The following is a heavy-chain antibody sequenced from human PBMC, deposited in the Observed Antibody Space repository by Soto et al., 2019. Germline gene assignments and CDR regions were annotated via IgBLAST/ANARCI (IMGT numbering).Heavy chain of an antibody. V-gene: IGHV4-59*01. CDR1: GGSISSYY. CDR2: IYYSGST. Sequence: SETLSLTCTVSGGSISSYYWSWIRQPPGKGLEWIGYIYYSGSTNYNPSLKSRVTISVDTSKNQFSLKLSSVTAADTAVYYCARERGSGWWDYFDYWRQGTLVTVSS. CDR3: ARERGSGWWDYFDY. J-gene: IGHJ4*02. D-gene: IGHD6-19*01.